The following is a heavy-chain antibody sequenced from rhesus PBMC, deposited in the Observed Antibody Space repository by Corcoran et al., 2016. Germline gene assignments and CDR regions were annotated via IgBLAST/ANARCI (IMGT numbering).Heavy chain of an antibody. CDR2: IYSHTEST. CDR1: GGPISSGYYY. CDR3: ARGVWSGYLDF. D-gene: IGHD3-3*01. Sequence: QVQLQESGPGVVKPSETLSLTCAVSGGPISSGYYYWSWIRQPPGKGLEWIGGIYSHTESTNYHPSLKGRVTISNDTAKHQFSLKLSSVTATDTAVYYCARGVWSGYLDFWGQGLRVTVSS. V-gene: IGHV4S12*01. J-gene: IGHJ3*01.